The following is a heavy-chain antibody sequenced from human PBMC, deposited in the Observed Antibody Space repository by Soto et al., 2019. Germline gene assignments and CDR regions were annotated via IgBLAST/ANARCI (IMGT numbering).Heavy chain of an antibody. CDR2: IYSGGST. CDR1: GFTVSSNS. CDR3: TKEHIQKDFFEN. V-gene: IGHV3-53*04. J-gene: IGHJ4*02. Sequence: GGSLRLSCVASGFTVSSNSMSWVRQAPGKGLEWVSFIYSGGSTYYADSVKGRFTISRHNSENTLYLDMDFLRPEDTALYYCTKEHIQKDFFENWGQGTLVTVSS.